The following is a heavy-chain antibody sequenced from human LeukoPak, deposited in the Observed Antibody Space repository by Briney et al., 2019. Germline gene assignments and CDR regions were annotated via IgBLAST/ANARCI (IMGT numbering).Heavy chain of an antibody. CDR2: IYPGDSDT. D-gene: IGHD1-26*01. CDR1: GYSFTSYW. V-gene: IGHV5-51*01. Sequence: GESLKISCKGSGYSFTSYWIGWVRQMPGKGLEWMGIIYPGDSDTRYSPSFQGQVTISADKSISTAYLQWSSLKASDTAMYYCARHRVGPIRGSYPDLFDYWGQGTLVTVSS. CDR3: ARHRVGPIRGSYPDLFDY. J-gene: IGHJ4*02.